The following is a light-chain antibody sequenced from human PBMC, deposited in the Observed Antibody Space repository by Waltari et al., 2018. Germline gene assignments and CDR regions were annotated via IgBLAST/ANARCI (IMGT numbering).Light chain of an antibody. CDR2: AAS. CDR1: QTINKY. Sequence: DIQMTQPPSSLSASVGDKVTITCRAGQTINKYLNWYQQKPGKAPRVLIYAASTLQSGVPSRFSGGGSGTDFTLTISSLQPEDFGTYFCQQSYSLPWTFGQGTKVEIE. V-gene: IGKV1-39*01. J-gene: IGKJ1*01. CDR3: QQSYSLPWT.